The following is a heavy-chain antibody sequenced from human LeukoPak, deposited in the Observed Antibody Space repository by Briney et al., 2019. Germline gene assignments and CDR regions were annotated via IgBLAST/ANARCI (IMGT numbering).Heavy chain of an antibody. V-gene: IGHV4-61*08. D-gene: IGHD3-10*01. CDR1: GGSISSGGYY. J-gene: IGHJ6*02. CDR3: ARDLYYGSGSYSQSYRRYYYYGMDV. Sequence: SETLSLTCTVSGGSISSGGYYWSWIRQPPGKGLEWIGYIYYSGSTNYNPSPKSRVTISVDTSKNQFSLKLSSVTAADTAVYYCARDLYYGSGSYSQSYRRYYYYGMDVWGQGTTVTVSS. CDR2: IYYSGST.